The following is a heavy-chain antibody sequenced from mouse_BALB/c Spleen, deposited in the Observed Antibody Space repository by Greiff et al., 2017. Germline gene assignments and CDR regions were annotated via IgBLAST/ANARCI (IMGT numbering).Heavy chain of an antibody. V-gene: IGHV2-6-7*01. CDR3: ARDRYYGYWYLDV. CDR2: IWGDGST. J-gene: IGHJ1*01. D-gene: IGHD1-1*01. CDR1: GFSLTGYG. Sequence: QVQLKESGPGLVAPSQSLSITCTVSGFSLTGYGVNWVRQPPGKGLEWLGMIWGDGSTDYNSALKSRLSISKDNSKSQVFLKMNSLQTDDTARYYCARDRYYGYWYLDVWGAGTTVTVAA.